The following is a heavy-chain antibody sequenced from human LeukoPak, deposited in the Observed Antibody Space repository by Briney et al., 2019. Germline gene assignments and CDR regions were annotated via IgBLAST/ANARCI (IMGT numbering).Heavy chain of an antibody. J-gene: IGHJ6*02. Sequence: SETLSLTCAVYGGSFSGYYWSWIRQPPGKGLEWIGEINHSGSTHYNPSLKSRVTISVDTSKNQFSLKLSSVTAADTAVYYCARDSYGSGSYYIGGMDVWGQGTTVTVSS. D-gene: IGHD3-10*01. V-gene: IGHV4-34*01. CDR2: INHSGST. CDR1: GGSFSGYY. CDR3: ARDSYGSGSYYIGGMDV.